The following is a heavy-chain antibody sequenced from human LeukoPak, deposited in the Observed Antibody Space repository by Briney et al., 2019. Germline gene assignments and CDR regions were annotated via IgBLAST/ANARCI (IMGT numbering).Heavy chain of an antibody. CDR1: GGFISSYY. Sequence: SETLSLTCTVSGGFISSYYWTWIRQPPGKGLEWIGYIYYSGSTNYNPSLKSRVTISVDTSKNQFSLKLTSVTAADTAVYYCARETSQKGAHYMDVWGKGTTVTISS. D-gene: IGHD3-16*01. V-gene: IGHV4-59*01. CDR3: ARETSQKGAHYMDV. J-gene: IGHJ6*03. CDR2: IYYSGST.